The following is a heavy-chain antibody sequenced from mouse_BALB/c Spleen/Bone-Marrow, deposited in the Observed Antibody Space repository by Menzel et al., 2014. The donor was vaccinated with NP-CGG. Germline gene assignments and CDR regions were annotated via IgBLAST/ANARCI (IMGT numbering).Heavy chain of an antibody. Sequence: VQLQQSGAELVRPGSSVKISCKASGYAFGTYWMNWVKQRPGQGLEWIGQIYPGNGNADYNGKFKDKATLTADKSSRTAYMHLSSLTSEDSAVYFCSRGGNYGTYWGQGTLVTVSA. V-gene: IGHV1-80*01. J-gene: IGHJ3*01. D-gene: IGHD2-1*01. CDR3: SRGGNYGTY. CDR2: IYPGNGNA. CDR1: GYAFGTYW.